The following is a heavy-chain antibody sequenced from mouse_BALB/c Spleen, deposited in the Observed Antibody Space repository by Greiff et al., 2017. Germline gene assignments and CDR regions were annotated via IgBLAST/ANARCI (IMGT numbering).Heavy chain of an antibody. V-gene: IGHV2-9*02. Sequence: VQLQQSGPGLVAPSQSLSITCTVSGFSLTSYGVHWVRQPPGKGLERLGVIWAGGSTNYNSALMSRLSISKDNSKSQVFLKMNSLQTDDTAMYYCARRGLGDAMDYWGQGTSVTVSS. CDR1: GFSLTSYG. CDR3: ARRGLGDAMDY. J-gene: IGHJ4*01. D-gene: IGHD3-3*01. CDR2: IWAGGST.